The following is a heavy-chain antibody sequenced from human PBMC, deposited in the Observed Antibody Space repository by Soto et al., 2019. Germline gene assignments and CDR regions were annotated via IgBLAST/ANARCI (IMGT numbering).Heavy chain of an antibody. Sequence: QVQLVESGGGVVQPGRSLRLSCAASGFTFSSYGMHWVRQAPGKGLEWVAVISYDGSNKYYADSVKGRFPISRANSKTTLSLPMTSLRAEDTAVYSCAPWFGAFAYWGQGTLVTVSS. CDR2: ISYDGSNK. CDR3: APWFGAFAY. CDR1: GFTFSSYG. V-gene: IGHV3-30*03. J-gene: IGHJ4*02. D-gene: IGHD3-10*01.